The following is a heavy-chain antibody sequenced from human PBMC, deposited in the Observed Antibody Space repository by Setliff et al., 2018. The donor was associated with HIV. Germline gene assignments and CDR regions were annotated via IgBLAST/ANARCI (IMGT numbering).Heavy chain of an antibody. Sequence: SETLSLTCTVSGGSISSGSYYWNWIRQPAGKGLEWIGRIYTSGSTNYNPSLKSRVTISVDTSKNQFSLKLSSVTAADTAVYYCARYDILTGFPDYWGQGTLVTVSS. CDR1: GGSISSGSYY. CDR2: IYTSGST. D-gene: IGHD3-9*01. J-gene: IGHJ4*02. V-gene: IGHV4-61*02. CDR3: ARYDILTGFPDY.